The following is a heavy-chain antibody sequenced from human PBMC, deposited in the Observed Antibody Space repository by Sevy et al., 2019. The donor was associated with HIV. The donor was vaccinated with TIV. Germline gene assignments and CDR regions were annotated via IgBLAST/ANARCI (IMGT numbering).Heavy chain of an antibody. Sequence: GGSLRLSCAASGFTFDSYAMHWVRQVAGKGLEWVSTISGSGYATYYADSVKGRFIISRDTSRNTLYLQMNSLRVEDSAVYFCAKVRVTVFGVVVTFDSWGQGTLVTVSS. D-gene: IGHD3-3*01. CDR1: GFTFDSYA. V-gene: IGHV3-23*01. CDR2: ISGSGYAT. J-gene: IGHJ4*02. CDR3: AKVRVTVFGVVVTFDS.